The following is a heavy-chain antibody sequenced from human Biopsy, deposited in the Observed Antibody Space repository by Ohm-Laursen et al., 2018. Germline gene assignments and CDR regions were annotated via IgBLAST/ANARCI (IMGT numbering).Heavy chain of an antibody. CDR2: ISDSGST. D-gene: IGHD3-3*01. V-gene: IGHV4-59*01. CDR1: SCTICSFY. J-gene: IGHJ6*02. CDR3: ARAGIYSWSGVDV. Sequence: TLSLTSTVSSCTICSFYWIRIPPPPGQGLVWLGDISDSGSTNSNPSLKSRVTVSVDTSKNQFPLKLTSVTAADSAVYYCARAGIYSWSGVDVWGQGTTVTVSS.